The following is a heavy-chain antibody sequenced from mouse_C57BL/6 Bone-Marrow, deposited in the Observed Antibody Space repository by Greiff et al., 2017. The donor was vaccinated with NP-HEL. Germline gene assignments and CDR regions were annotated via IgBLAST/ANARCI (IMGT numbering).Heavy chain of an antibody. J-gene: IGHJ3*01. CDR2: IYPRSGNT. V-gene: IGHV1-81*01. CDR1: GYTFTSYG. Sequence: VQLQQSGAELARPGASVKLSCKASGYTFTSYGISWVKQRPGQGLEWIGEIYPRSGNTYYNEKFKGKATLTADKSSSTEYMELRSLTSEASAVYFCARWGTAQAPSFAYWGQGTLVTVSA. D-gene: IGHD3-2*02. CDR3: ARWGTAQAPSFAY.